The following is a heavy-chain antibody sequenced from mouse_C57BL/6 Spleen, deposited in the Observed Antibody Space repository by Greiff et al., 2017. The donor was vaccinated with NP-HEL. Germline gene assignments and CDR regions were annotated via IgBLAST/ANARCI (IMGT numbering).Heavy chain of an antibody. CDR3: ARWGYDRAY. J-gene: IGHJ3*01. CDR1: GYTFTSYW. V-gene: IGHV1-50*01. Sequence: QVQLQQPGAELVKPGASVKLSCKASGYTFTSYWMQWVKQRPGQGLEWIGEIDPSDSYTNYNQKFKGKATFTVDTSSSTAYMQLSSLTSEDSAVYYCARWGYDRAYWGQGTLVTVSA. CDR2: IDPSDSYT. D-gene: IGHD2-2*01.